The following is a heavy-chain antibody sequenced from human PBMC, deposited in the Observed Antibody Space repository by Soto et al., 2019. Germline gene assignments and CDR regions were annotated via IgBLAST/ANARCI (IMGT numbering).Heavy chain of an antibody. J-gene: IGHJ4*02. CDR3: AKEAPGGWHFFDT. Sequence: GGSLRLSCAASGFTFRTYGMHWVRQAPGKGLEWVAFISDDGSQKYYGDSVKGRFTISRDNSKNTLSLRMISLRTEDTSVYYCAKEAPGGWHFFDTWGQGTMVTVYS. V-gene: IGHV3-30*18. CDR1: GFTFRTYG. D-gene: IGHD6-19*01. CDR2: ISDDGSQK.